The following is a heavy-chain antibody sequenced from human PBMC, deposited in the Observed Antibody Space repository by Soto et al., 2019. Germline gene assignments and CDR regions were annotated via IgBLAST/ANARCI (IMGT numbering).Heavy chain of an antibody. CDR3: ASHSYCGGDCYHFDY. J-gene: IGHJ4*02. V-gene: IGHV1-69*02. Sequence: ASVKVSCKASGGTFSSYTISWVRQAPGQGPEWMGRIIPILGIANYAQKFQGRVTITADKSTSTAYMELSSLRSEDTAVYYCASHSYCGGDCYHFDYWGQGTLVTVSS. D-gene: IGHD2-21*02. CDR2: IIPILGIA. CDR1: GGTFSSYT.